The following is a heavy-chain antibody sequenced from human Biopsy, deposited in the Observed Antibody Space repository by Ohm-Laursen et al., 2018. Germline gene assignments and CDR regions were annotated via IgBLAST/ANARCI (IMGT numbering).Heavy chain of an antibody. Sequence: SDTLSLTCTVSGGSISDDYWTWIRQPPGKGLEWIGDVYYSGSTNRNPSLKSRVTILVDTSKNQFSLKLNSVTAADTAVYYCGRREVVITHDAFDTWGQGTMVTVSS. CDR3: GRREVVITHDAFDT. J-gene: IGHJ3*02. D-gene: IGHD3-22*01. CDR2: VYYSGST. V-gene: IGHV4-59*08. CDR1: GGSISDDY.